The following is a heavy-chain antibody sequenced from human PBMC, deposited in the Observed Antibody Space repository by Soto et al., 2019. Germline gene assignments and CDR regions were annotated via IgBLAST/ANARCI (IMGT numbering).Heavy chain of an antibody. Sequence: QVPLVQSGAEVKKRGASVKVSCKASGYTFTSYAMHWVRQAPGQRLEWMGWINAGNGNTKYSQKFQGRVTITRDTSASTAYMELSSLRSEDTAVYYCARVQRGDYYDSSGYFNWFDPWGQGTLVTVSS. CDR2: INAGNGNT. V-gene: IGHV1-3*01. CDR3: ARVQRGDYYDSSGYFNWFDP. CDR1: GYTFTSYA. J-gene: IGHJ5*02. D-gene: IGHD3-22*01.